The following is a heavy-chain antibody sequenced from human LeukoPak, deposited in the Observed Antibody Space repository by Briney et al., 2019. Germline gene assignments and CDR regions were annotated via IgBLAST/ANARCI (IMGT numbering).Heavy chain of an antibody. D-gene: IGHD3-9*01. CDR1: GFTFSSYD. V-gene: IGHV3-13*05. J-gene: IGHJ4*02. CDR3: ARGEGVDILTGYLSPSPLDY. CDR2: IGTAGDP. Sequence: PGGSLRLSCAASGFTFSSYDMHCVRQATGKGLEWVSAIGTAGDPYYPGSVKGRFTISRENAKNSLYLQMNSLRAGDTAVYYCARGEGVDILTGYLSPSPLDYWGQGTLVTVSS.